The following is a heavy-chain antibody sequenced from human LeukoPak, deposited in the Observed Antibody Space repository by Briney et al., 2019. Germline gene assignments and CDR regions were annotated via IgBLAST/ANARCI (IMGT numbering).Heavy chain of an antibody. CDR3: AREAVVTSNWFDP. Sequence: PSETLSLTCTVSGGSISSYYWSWIRQPPGKGLEWIGYIYYSGSTNYNPSLKSRVTISVDTSKNQFSLKLSSVTAADTAVYYCAREAVVTSNWFDPWGQGTLVTVSS. J-gene: IGHJ5*02. CDR1: GGSISSYY. D-gene: IGHD4-23*01. CDR2: IYYSGST. V-gene: IGHV4-59*01.